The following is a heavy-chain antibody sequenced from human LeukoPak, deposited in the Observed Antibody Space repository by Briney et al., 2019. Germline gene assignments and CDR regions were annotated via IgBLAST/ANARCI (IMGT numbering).Heavy chain of an antibody. CDR3: AIIYYYKSGTSDY. CDR2: FSSDGRST. Sequence: GGPLTLPCAVSGFPFRIFNVLGLRQAPGKGLEGVAVFSSDGRSTFYAENVQGRFTLSRDNSKDTLSLQMISMKAQDTGVDYCAIIYYYKSGTSDYWRRGSLVTVSS. V-gene: IGHV3-30*03. J-gene: IGHJ4*02. CDR1: GFPFRIFN. D-gene: IGHD3-10*01.